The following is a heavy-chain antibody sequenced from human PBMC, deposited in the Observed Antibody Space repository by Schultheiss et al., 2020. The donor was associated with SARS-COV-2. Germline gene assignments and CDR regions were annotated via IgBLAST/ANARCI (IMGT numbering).Heavy chain of an antibody. CDR3: ARDGELHPFDY. J-gene: IGHJ4*02. CDR1: GFTFTFCA. CDR2: ISYDGSNK. Sequence: GSLRLSCAASGFTFTFCAMHWVRQAPGKGLEWVAVISYDGSNKYYADSVKGRFTISRDNSKNTLYLQMNSLRTEDTAVYYCARDGELHPFDYWGQGTLVTVSS. D-gene: IGHD1-26*01. V-gene: IGHV3-30*01.